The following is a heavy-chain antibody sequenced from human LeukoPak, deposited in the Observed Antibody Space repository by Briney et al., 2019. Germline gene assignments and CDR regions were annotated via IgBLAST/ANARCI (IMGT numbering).Heavy chain of an antibody. V-gene: IGHV1-69*13. CDR2: IIPIFGTA. CDR3: AILLSGYSYDGFDY. CDR1: GGTFSSYA. D-gene: IGHD5-18*01. J-gene: IGHJ4*02. Sequence: SVKVSCKASGGTFSSYAISWVRQAPGQGLEWMGGIIPIFGTANYAQTFQGRVTITADESTSTAYMELSSLRSEDTAVSYCAILLSGYSYDGFDYWGQGTLVTVSS.